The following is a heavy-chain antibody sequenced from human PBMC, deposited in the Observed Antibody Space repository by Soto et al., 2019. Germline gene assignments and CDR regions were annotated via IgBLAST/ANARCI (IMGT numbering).Heavy chain of an antibody. D-gene: IGHD3-3*01. CDR3: ARGPRRLLRFLEWLPNTNWFDP. V-gene: IGHV4-34*01. Sequence: SETLSLTCAVYGGSFSGYYWSWIRQPPGKGLEWIGEINHSGSINYNPSLKSRVTISVDTSKNQFSLKLSSVTAADTAVYYCARGPRRLLRFLEWLPNTNWFDPWGQGTLVTVSS. CDR2: INHSGSI. CDR1: GGSFSGYY. J-gene: IGHJ5*02.